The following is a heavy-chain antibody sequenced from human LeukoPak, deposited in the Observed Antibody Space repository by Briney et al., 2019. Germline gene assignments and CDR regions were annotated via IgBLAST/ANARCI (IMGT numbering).Heavy chain of an antibody. CDR1: GYTFTSYY. D-gene: IGHD1-14*01. CDR2: INPSGGST. V-gene: IGHV1-46*01. J-gene: IGHJ4*02. CDR3: AISPGRPTTPNY. Sequence: ASVKVSCKASGYTFTSYYMHWVRQAPGQGLEWMGIINPSGGSTSYAQKFQGRVTMTRDTSTSTVYMELSSLRSEDTAVYYCAISPGRPTTPNYWGQGTLVTVSS.